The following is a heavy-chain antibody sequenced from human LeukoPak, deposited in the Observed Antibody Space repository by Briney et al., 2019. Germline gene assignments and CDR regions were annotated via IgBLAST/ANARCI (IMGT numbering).Heavy chain of an antibody. J-gene: IGHJ4*02. CDR2: ISSSSNTI. CDR3: APGYCTSSNCAHYFEH. D-gene: IGHD2-2*01. V-gene: IGHV3-48*01. CDR1: GFTFNSYS. Sequence: GGSLRLSCAASGFTFNSYSMNWVRQAPGKGLEWVSYISSSSNTIYYADSVKGRFTISRDNAKNSLYLQLNSLRVEDTAVYYCAPGYCTSSNCAHYFEHRGQGTLVTVSS.